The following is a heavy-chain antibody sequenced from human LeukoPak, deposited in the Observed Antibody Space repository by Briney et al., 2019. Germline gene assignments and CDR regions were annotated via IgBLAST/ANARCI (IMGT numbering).Heavy chain of an antibody. Sequence: PSETLSLTCTVSGGSISSSSHYWGWIRQPPGKGLEWIGSIYYSGSTYYNPSLKSRVTISVDTSKNQFSLKLSSVTAADTAVYYCARVGILTGFYDYWGQGTLVTVSS. CDR1: GGSISSSSHY. J-gene: IGHJ4*02. CDR2: IYYSGST. D-gene: IGHD3-9*01. CDR3: ARVGILTGFYDY. V-gene: IGHV4-39*07.